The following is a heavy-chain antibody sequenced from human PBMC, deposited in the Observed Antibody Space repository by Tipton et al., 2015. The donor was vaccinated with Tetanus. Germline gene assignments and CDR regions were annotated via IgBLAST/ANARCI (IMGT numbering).Heavy chain of an antibody. CDR2: IFYSGTT. J-gene: IGHJ6*02. CDR3: ARDLHYGKEYYFGMDV. CDR1: GTSVRSGDYY. V-gene: IGHV4-31*03. Sequence: TLSLTCTVSGTSVRSGDYYWSWIRQLPGKGLEWIGYIFYSGTTYYNPSLGSRVYISVDTSKNQFSLRLRSVTAADTAVYYCARDLHYGKEYYFGMDVWGQGTTVTVSS. D-gene: IGHD4-17*01.